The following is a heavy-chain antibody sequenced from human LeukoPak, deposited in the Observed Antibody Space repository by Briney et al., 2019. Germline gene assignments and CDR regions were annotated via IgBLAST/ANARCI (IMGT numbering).Heavy chain of an antibody. CDR3: ARDRVGATAEFDY. D-gene: IGHD1-26*01. CDR1: GYTFTSYD. J-gene: IGHJ4*02. V-gene: IGHV1-8*01. CDR2: MNPNSGNT. Sequence: ASVKVSCKASGYTFTSYDINWVRQATGQGLEWMGWMNPNSGNTGYAQKFQGRVTMTRNTSISTVYMELSSLRSEDTAVYYCARDRVGATAEFDYWGQETLVTVSS.